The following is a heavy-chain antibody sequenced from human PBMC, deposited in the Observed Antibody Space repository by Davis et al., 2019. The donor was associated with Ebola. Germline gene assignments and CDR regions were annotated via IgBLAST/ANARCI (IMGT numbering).Heavy chain of an antibody. V-gene: IGHV4-30-2*01. D-gene: IGHD3-22*01. CDR3: ARGDSYYDPSGYYAGPEAPDH. Sequence: SETLSLTCAVSGASVSDNTYSWSWIRQAPGEGLEWIGYASFGGNTYYNPSLKSRVTISVDTSKNQFSLKLSSVTAADTAVYYCARGDSYYDPSGYYAGPEAPDHWGQGTLVSVSS. J-gene: IGHJ4*02. CDR2: ASFGGNT. CDR1: GASVSDNTYS.